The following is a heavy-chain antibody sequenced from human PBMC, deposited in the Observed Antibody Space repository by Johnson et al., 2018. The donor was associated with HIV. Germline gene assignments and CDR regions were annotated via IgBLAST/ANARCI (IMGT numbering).Heavy chain of an antibody. Sequence: QVQLVESGGGVVQPGRSLRLSCEASGFTFRDYGMHWVRQAPGKGLEWVAVISYDGSNKYYADSVTGRFTISRDNSKNTLYLQMNSLRAEDTAVYYCAKNSAAFDIWGQGTMVTVSS. CDR3: AKNSAAFDI. CDR2: ISYDGSNK. CDR1: GFTFRDYG. D-gene: IGHD2/OR15-2a*01. V-gene: IGHV3-30*19. J-gene: IGHJ3*02.